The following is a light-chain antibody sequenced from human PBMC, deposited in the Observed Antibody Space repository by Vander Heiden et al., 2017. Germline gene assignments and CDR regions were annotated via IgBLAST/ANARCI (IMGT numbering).Light chain of an antibody. J-gene: IGKJ1*01. CDR1: ESISSW. CDR2: DAS. Sequence: DIQMTQSPSTLSASIGDRVTITCRASESISSWLAWYQQKPGKDPKLLIYDASTLESGVPSRFSGSGSATEFTLTISSLQPDDFATYFCQQYRSYRTFGQGTKVEIK. V-gene: IGKV1-5*01. CDR3: QQYRSYRT.